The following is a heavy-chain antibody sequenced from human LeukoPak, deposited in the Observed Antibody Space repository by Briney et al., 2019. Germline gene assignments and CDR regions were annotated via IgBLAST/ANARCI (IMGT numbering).Heavy chain of an antibody. CDR1: GYTFTSYG. J-gene: IGHJ3*02. V-gene: IGHV1-18*01. Sequence: ASVKVSCKASGYTFTSYGISWVRQAPGQGLEWMGWISAYNGNTNYAQKLQGRVTMITDTSTSTAYMELRSLRSDDTTVYYCARPKAYCGGDCYWGGLDAFDIWGQGTMVTVSS. D-gene: IGHD2-21*02. CDR3: ARPKAYCGGDCYWGGLDAFDI. CDR2: ISAYNGNT.